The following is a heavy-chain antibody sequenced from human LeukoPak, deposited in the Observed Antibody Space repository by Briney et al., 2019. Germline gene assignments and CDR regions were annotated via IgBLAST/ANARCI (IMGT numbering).Heavy chain of an antibody. D-gene: IGHD6-19*01. V-gene: IGHV3-23*01. CDR3: AKDLYTVPGACDF. CDR2: ISGKYETT. CDR1: GFSFTSYA. J-gene: IGHJ4*02. Sequence: GGSLRLSCAASGFSFTSYAVSWVRQAPGEGLEWISGISGKYETTYYADSVEGRFTISSDISKNTVYLEMKSLKVEDAAVYYCAKDLYTVPGACDFWGQGAPVTVSS.